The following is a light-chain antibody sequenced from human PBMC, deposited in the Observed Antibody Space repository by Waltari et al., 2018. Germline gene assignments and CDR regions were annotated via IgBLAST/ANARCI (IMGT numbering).Light chain of an antibody. Sequence: SYELTQPPSVSVSPGQTARITCSGDALPKQYAYWSQQKSGQAPVLVIYEDTERPSGIPERFSGSSSGTMATLTISGAQVEDEADYYCYSGDDSGNQEVFGGGTKLTVL. V-gene: IGLV3-10*01. CDR1: ALPKQY. CDR3: YSGDDSGNQEV. J-gene: IGLJ2*01. CDR2: EDT.